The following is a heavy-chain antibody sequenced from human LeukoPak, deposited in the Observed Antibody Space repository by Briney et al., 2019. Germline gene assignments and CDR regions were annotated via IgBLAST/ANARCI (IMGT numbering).Heavy chain of an antibody. CDR3: ARWAAAYDY. D-gene: IGHD6-13*01. CDR1: GGSISSGGYS. V-gene: IGHV4-30-2*01. CDR2: INHSGST. Sequence: SETLSLTCAVSGGSISSGGYSWSWIRQPPGKGLEWIGYINHSGSTYYNPSLKSRVTISVDRSKNQFSLKLSSVTAADTAVYYCARWAAAYDYWGQGTLVTVSS. J-gene: IGHJ4*02.